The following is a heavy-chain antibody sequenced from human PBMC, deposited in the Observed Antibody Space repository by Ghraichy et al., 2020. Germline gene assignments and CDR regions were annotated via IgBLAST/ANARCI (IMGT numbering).Heavy chain of an antibody. J-gene: IGHJ4*02. V-gene: IGHV3-48*02. CDR1: GFAFSSYT. CDR2: ISSSSSTI. D-gene: IGHD3-10*01. Sequence: GDSLNISCAASGFAFSSYTMNWVRQAPGKGLEWVSYISSSSSTISYTDSVKGRFTISRDNAKNSLYLQMNSLRDEDTAVYYCARDDNYYGSGSFDYWGQGTLVTVSS. CDR3: ARDDNYYGSGSFDY.